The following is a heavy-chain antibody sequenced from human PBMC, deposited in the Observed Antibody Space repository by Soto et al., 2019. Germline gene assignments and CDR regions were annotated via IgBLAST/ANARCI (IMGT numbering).Heavy chain of an antibody. CDR3: ARVKDSGSSDGMEL. V-gene: IGHV1-46*01. CDR2: INPSGGST. D-gene: IGHD6-6*01. J-gene: IGHJ6*01. CDR1: AYTFTSYY. Sequence: ASVKXSRTASAYTFTSYYMHSVRQAPGQRLDRMRTINPSGGSTSYAQKFQGRVTMTRDTSTSTVYMELGSLRSEDTAVYYCARVKDSGSSDGMELAGQGTTVTVSS.